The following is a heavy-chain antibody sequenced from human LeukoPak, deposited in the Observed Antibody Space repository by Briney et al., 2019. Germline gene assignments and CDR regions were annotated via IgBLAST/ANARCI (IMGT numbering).Heavy chain of an antibody. D-gene: IGHD6-6*01. V-gene: IGHV1-2*02. CDR1: GYTFTGYY. J-gene: IGHJ5*02. Sequence: GASVKVSCKASGYTFTGYYMHWVRQAPGQGLEWMGWINPNSGGTNYAQKFQGRVTMTRDTSISTAYMELSRLRSDDTAVYYCAREEVAARRMRWFDPWGQGTLVTVSS. CDR2: INPNSGGT. CDR3: AREEVAARRMRWFDP.